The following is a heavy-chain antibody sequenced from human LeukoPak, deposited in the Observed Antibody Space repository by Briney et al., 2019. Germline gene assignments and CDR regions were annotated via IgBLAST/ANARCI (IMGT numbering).Heavy chain of an antibody. V-gene: IGHV4-4*07. CDR3: ARDRWFDT. J-gene: IGHJ5*02. CDR1: GGCMSRYY. CDR2: IYSTGSS. Sequence: PSETLSLTCTVSGGCMSRYYWSWIRQAAGKAPEWMGRIYSTGSSDYNPSLQSRVTMSVDPTKNQFSLNVSTETAADTAIYYCARDRWFDTWGQGTLVTVSS.